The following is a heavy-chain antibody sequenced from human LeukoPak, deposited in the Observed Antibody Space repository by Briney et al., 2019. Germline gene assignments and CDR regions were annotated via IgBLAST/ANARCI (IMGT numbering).Heavy chain of an antibody. D-gene: IGHD2-21*02. V-gene: IGHV4-34*01. Sequence: SETLSLTCAVYGGSFSGYYWSWIRQPPGKGLEWIGEINHSGSTNYNPSLKSRVTISVDTSKNQFSLKLSSVTAADTAVYYCARLVCGGDCYSDYWGREPWLPSPQ. CDR3: ARLVCGGDCYSDY. CDR2: INHSGST. CDR1: GGSFSGYY. J-gene: IGHJ4*02.